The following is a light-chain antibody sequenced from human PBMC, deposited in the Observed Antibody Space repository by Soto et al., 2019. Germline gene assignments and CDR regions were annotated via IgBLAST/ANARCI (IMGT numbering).Light chain of an antibody. CDR3: AAWDDSLNGRHV. CDR1: SSNIGSNT. Sequence: QLVLTQPPSASGTPGQRVTISCSGSSSNIGSNTVNWFQQLPGTAPKLLIYSDNQRPSGVPGRFSGSKSGTSASLAISGLQSEDEADYYCAAWDDSLNGRHVFGTGTKVTVL. J-gene: IGLJ1*01. V-gene: IGLV1-44*01. CDR2: SDN.